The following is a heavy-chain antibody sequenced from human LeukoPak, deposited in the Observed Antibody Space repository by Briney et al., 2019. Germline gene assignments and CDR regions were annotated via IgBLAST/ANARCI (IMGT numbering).Heavy chain of an antibody. V-gene: IGHV4-34*01. J-gene: IGHJ6*02. Sequence: SETLSLTCTVSGGSVSGYYWSWIRQPPGKGLEWIGEINHRGSTNYNPSLKSRVTISVDTSKNQFSLKLSSVTAADTAEYYCARAEDYGGNQDGMDVWGQGTTVTVSS. CDR1: GGSVSGYY. CDR3: ARAEDYGGNQDGMDV. D-gene: IGHD4-23*01. CDR2: INHRGST.